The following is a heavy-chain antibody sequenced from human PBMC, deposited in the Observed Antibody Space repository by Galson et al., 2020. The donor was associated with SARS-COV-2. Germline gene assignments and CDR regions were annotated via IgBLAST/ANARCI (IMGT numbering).Heavy chain of an antibody. CDR3: ARASTEYYGSGSYILDY. CDR1: GFTFSNYD. Sequence: GESLKISCAASGFTFSNYDMHWVRQATGKGLEWVSTIGTAGDTYYAVSVKGRFSISRENAKNSLYLEMNSLRAGDTAVYYCARASTEYYGSGSYILDYWGQGTLVIVSS. D-gene: IGHD3-10*01. CDR2: IGTAGDT. J-gene: IGHJ4*02. V-gene: IGHV3-13*01.